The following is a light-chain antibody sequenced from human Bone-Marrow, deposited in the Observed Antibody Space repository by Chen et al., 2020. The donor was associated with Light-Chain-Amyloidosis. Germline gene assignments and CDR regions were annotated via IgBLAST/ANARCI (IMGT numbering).Light chain of an antibody. Sequence: QSALTQPASVSGSPGQSITLPRPGTSSDVGGDNHVSCYQQHPDKAPKLMIYEVTNPPAWVPDRFSGAKSDNTASLTISGLQTEDEADYFCSSYTITNTLVFGSGTRVTVL. CDR3: SSYTITNTLV. V-gene: IGLV2-14*01. CDR1: SSDVGGDNH. CDR2: EVT. J-gene: IGLJ1*01.